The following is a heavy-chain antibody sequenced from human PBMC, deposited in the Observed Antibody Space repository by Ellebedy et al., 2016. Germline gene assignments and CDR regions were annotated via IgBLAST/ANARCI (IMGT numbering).Heavy chain of an antibody. CDR1: GDSFSTYY. V-gene: IGHV4-59*08. CDR3: ARHPTAWDLLFDY. J-gene: IGHJ4*02. D-gene: IGHD1-26*01. Sequence: GSLRLSCTVSGDSFSTYYWSWIRQPPGKGLEWIGFIYYTGSTNYNPSLKSRVTISVDTSKNQFSLKLSSVTAADTAVYYCARHPTAWDLLFDYWGQGTLVTVSS. CDR2: IYYTGST.